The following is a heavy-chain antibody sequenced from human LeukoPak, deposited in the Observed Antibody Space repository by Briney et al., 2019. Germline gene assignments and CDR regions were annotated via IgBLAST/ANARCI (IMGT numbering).Heavy chain of an antibody. CDR1: GYTFTAYY. CDR3: ARVMVMGFTIPPFGP. V-gene: IGHV1-2*02. CDR2: INPNSGGT. D-gene: IGHD2-8*01. J-gene: IGHJ5*02. Sequence: GASVKVSCKASGYTFTAYYIHWVRQAPGQGLEWMGWINPNSGGTKYAQKFQGRVTMTRDTSIRIAYMDLSRLRSDDTAVYYCARVMVMGFTIPPFGPRGQGTLVTVSS.